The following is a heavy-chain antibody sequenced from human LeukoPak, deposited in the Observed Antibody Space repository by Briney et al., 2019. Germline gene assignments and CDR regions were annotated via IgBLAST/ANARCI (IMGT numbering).Heavy chain of an antibody. V-gene: IGHV3-48*04. CDR3: ARGPATAMVSFFDY. J-gene: IGHJ4*02. CDR1: GFTFSSYA. D-gene: IGHD5-18*01. CDR2: ISSSGSTI. Sequence: GGSLRLSCAASGFTFSSYAMSWVRQAPGKGLEWVSYISSSGSTIYYADSVKGRFTISRDNAKNSLYLQMNSLRAEDTALYYCARGPATAMVSFFDYWGQGTLVTVSS.